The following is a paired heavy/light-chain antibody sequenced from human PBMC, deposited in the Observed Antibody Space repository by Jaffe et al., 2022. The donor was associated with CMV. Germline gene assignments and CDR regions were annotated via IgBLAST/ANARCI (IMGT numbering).Light chain of an antibody. Sequence: QSVLTQPPSASGTPGQRVTISCSGSSSNIGTNYVYWYQQLPGTAPKLLIYRNNQRPSGVPDRFSGSKSGTSASLAISGLRSEYEADYYCAAWDDSLSGWVFGGGTKLTVL. CDR2: RNN. CDR1: SSNIGTNY. J-gene: IGLJ3*02. CDR3: AAWDDSLSGWV. V-gene: IGLV1-47*01.
Heavy chain of an antibody. Sequence: QLQLQESGPGLVKPSETLSLTCTVSGGSISSSSYYWGWIRQPPGKGLEWIGSIYYSGSTYYNPSLKSRVTISVDTSKNQFSLKVSSVTAADTAVYYCAKHSLYCGGDCYGFDSWGQGTLVTVSS. CDR3: AKHSLYCGGDCYGFDS. J-gene: IGHJ4*02. V-gene: IGHV4-39*01. CDR2: IYYSGST. CDR1: GGSISSSSYY. D-gene: IGHD2-21*02.